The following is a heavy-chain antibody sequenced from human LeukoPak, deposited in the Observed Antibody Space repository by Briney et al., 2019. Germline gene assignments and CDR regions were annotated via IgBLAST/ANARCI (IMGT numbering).Heavy chain of an antibody. D-gene: IGHD6-6*01. CDR3: ARVSSSSDFDY. Sequence: SETLSLTCAVYGGSFSGYYWSWIHQPPGKGLEWIGEINHSGSTNYNPSLKSRVTISVDTSKNQFSLKLSSVTAADTAVYYCARVSSSSDFDYWGQGTLVTVSS. V-gene: IGHV4-34*01. J-gene: IGHJ4*02. CDR2: INHSGST. CDR1: GGSFSGYY.